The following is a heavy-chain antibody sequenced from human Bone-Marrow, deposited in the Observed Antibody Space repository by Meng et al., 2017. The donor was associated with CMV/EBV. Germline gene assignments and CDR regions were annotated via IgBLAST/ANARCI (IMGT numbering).Heavy chain of an antibody. V-gene: IGHV3-30*04. D-gene: IGHD2-15*01. J-gene: IGHJ4*02. CDR3: AREQVEAFDF. CDR1: GFTFSSYA. CDR2: ISYDGSNK. Sequence: GESLKISCAASGFTFSSYAMHWVRQAPGKGLEWVAVISYDGSNKYYADSVKGRFTISRDNSKNTLYLQMNSLRAEDTAVYYCAREQVEAFDFWGQGTLVTVSS.